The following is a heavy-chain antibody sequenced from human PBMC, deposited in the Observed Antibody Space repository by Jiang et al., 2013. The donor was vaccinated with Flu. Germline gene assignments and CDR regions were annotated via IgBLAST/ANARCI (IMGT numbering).Heavy chain of an antibody. Sequence: GSGLVKPSETLSLTCTVSGGSISSYYWSWIRQPPGKGLEWIGYIYYSGSTNYNPSLKSRVTISVDTSKNQFSLKLSSVTAADTAVYYCARHSDLIGVDPWGQGTLVTVSS. J-gene: IGHJ5*02. CDR3: ARHSDLIGVDP. CDR2: IYYSGST. D-gene: IGHD3-9*01. V-gene: IGHV4-59*08. CDR1: GGSISSYY.